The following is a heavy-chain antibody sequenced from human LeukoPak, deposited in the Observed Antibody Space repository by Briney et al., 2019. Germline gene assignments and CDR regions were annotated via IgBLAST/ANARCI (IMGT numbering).Heavy chain of an antibody. CDR1: GFTFSSYG. V-gene: IGHV3-23*01. CDR2: ISGSGGST. D-gene: IGHD5-18*01. Sequence: PGGSLRLSCAASGFTFSSYGMSWVRQAPGKGLEWVSAISGSGGSTYYADSVMGRFTISRDNSKNTLYLQMNSLRAEDTAVYYCAVTAMVTLGGDAFDIWGQGTMVTVSS. J-gene: IGHJ3*02. CDR3: AVTAMVTLGGDAFDI.